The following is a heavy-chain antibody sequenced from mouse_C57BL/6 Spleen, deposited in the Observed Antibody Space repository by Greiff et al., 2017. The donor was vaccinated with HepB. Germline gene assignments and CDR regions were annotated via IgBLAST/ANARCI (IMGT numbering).Heavy chain of an antibody. CDR1: GFTFSDYG. V-gene: IGHV5-15*01. Sequence: EVQGVESGGGLVQPGGSLKLSCAASGFTFSDYGMAWVRQAPRKGPEWVAFISNLAYSIYYADTVPGRFTISRENAKNTLYLEMSSLRSEDTAMYYCATVTTGGYFDVWGTGTTVTVSS. CDR2: ISNLAYSI. D-gene: IGHD2-12*01. J-gene: IGHJ1*03. CDR3: ATVTTGGYFDV.